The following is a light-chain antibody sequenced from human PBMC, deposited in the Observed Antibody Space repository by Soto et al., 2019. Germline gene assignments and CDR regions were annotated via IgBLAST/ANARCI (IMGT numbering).Light chain of an antibody. V-gene: IGKV1-12*01. J-gene: IGKJ4*01. Sequence: IQMTQSPSSVSSSLGYRFTITCRASQGINNWLAWYQQKPGKAPELLIYAVSYLQSGVPSRFSGSGSGTDFTLTISSLQPEDFATYFCKQSSAFPLTFGGGTKVDIK. CDR2: AVS. CDR1: QGINNW. CDR3: KQSSAFPLT.